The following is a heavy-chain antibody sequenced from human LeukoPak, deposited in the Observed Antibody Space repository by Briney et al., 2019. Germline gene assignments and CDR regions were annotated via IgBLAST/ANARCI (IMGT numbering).Heavy chain of an antibody. CDR3: ARDGRVRSHYYYYGMDV. CDR2: IYYSGST. Sequence: PWETLSLTCTVSGFSISSYYWNWVRQPPGKGLEWVGYIYYSGSTNYNPSLKSRVTISVDTSKNQFSLKLSSVTAADTAVYYCARDGRVRSHYYYYGMDVWGKGTTVTVSS. CDR1: GFSISSYY. V-gene: IGHV4-59*01. D-gene: IGHD3-3*01. J-gene: IGHJ6*04.